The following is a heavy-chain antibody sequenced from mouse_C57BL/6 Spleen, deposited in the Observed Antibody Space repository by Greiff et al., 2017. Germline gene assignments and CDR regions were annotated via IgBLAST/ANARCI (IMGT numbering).Heavy chain of an antibody. V-gene: IGHV1-59*01. J-gene: IGHJ3*01. CDR3: ARRGNEGFAY. Sequence: VQLQQPGAELVRPGTSVKLSCKASGYTFTSYWMHWVKQRPGQGLEWIGVIDPSDSYTNYNQKLKGKATLTVDPSSITAYMQLSSLTSEDSAVYYCARRGNEGFAYWGQGTLVTVSA. CDR2: IDPSDSYT. D-gene: IGHD2-1*01. CDR1: GYTFTSYW.